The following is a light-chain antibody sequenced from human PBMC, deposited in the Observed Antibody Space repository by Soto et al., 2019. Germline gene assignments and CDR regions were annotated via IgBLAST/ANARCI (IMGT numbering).Light chain of an antibody. CDR2: AVS. Sequence: DIQMTQSPSSLSASVGDRVTITCRSSQSIFNYLNWYQQKPGKAPEVLIYAVSSLQIGVPSRFAGSGSGTDFTLTITDLRPEDSATYYCQQTYSELVYTFGRWTKLEIK. CDR3: QQTYSELVYT. V-gene: IGKV1-39*01. J-gene: IGKJ2*01. CDR1: QSIFNY.